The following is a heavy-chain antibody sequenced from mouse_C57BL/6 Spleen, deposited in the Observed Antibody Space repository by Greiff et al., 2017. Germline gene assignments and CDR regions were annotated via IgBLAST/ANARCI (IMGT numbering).Heavy chain of an antibody. D-gene: IGHD2-2*01. CDR3: ARQGGYDFAY. V-gene: IGHV5-17*01. CDR2: ISSGSSTI. J-gene: IGHJ2*01. Sequence: EVKVVESGGGLVKPGGSLKFSCAASGFTFSDYGMHWVRQAPEKGLEWVAYISSGSSTIYYADTVKGRFTISIDNAKNTLFLQMTSLRSEDTAMYYCARQGGYDFAYWGPGTTLSVSS. CDR1: GFTFSDYG.